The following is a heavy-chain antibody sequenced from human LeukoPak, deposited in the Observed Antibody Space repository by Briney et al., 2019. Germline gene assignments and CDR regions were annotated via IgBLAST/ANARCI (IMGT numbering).Heavy chain of an antibody. CDR2: VDPEDGET. V-gene: IGHV1-69-2*01. D-gene: IGHD3-22*01. CDR1: GYTFTDYY. Sequence: ASVKVSCKVSGYTFTDYYMHWVQQAPGKGLEWMGLVDPEDGETIYAEKFQGRVTITADSSTDTAYMELSSLRSEDTAVYYCATDPTMIPEDYWGQGTLVTVSS. J-gene: IGHJ4*02. CDR3: ATDPTMIPEDY.